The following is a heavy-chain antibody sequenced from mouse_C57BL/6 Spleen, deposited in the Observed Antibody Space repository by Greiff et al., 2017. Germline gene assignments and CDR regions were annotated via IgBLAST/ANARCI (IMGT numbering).Heavy chain of an antibody. Sequence: VQLQQSGAELVKPGASVKLSCTASGFNIKDYYMHWVKQRTEQGLEWIGRIDPEDGDTKYAPKFQGKATITADTSSTTAYLQLSSLTSEDTAVYYCARPPYDYDGGDYAMDYWGQGTSVTVSS. CDR3: ARPPYDYDGGDYAMDY. CDR1: GFNIKDYY. J-gene: IGHJ4*01. D-gene: IGHD2-4*01. V-gene: IGHV14-2*01. CDR2: IDPEDGDT.